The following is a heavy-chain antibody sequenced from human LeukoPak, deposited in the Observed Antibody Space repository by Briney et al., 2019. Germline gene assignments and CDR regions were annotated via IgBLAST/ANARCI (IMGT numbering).Heavy chain of an antibody. V-gene: IGHV3-23*01. CDR3: EKEYSGTFSPFPSFFDC. CDR2: ICGSAGRA. CDR1: GFAFSIYA. J-gene: IGHJ4*02. Sequence: GGSLRLSCAASGFAFSIYAINWVPRAPGGGLWWVLAICGSAGRAYYTDSVKGRSTIPRENSKNTLSLQINSLRAGAQAVYSCEKEYSGTFSPFPSFFDCWGRGTLVTVSS. D-gene: IGHD1-26*01.